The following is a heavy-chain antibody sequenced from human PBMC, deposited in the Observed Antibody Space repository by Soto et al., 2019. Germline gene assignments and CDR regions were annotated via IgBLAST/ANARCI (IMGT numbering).Heavy chain of an antibody. CDR1: GYTFTSYA. CDR3: ARVRPPNWFDP. CDR2: INAGNGNT. J-gene: IGHJ5*02. Sequence: GASVKVSCKASGYTFTSYAMHWVRQAPGQRLEWMGWINAGNGNTKYSQKFQGRVTITRDTSASTAYVELSSLRSEDTAVYYCARVRPPNWFDPWGQGTLVTVSS. V-gene: IGHV1-3*01.